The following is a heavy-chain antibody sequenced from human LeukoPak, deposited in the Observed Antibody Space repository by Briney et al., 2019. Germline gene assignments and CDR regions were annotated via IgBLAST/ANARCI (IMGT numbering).Heavy chain of an antibody. D-gene: IGHD2/OR15-2a*01. J-gene: IGHJ3*02. CDR3: ARCLSRCNNGFDI. V-gene: IGHV4-59*01. Sequence: SQTLSLTCSLSGASISGYYWSWIRQPPGKGLEWFGHIYYSGSTTYNPSLKRRVTISVDSSKNQFSLRLSSVTAADTAVYYCARCLSRCNNGFDIWGQGTMVTVSS. CDR1: GASISGYY. CDR2: IYYSGST.